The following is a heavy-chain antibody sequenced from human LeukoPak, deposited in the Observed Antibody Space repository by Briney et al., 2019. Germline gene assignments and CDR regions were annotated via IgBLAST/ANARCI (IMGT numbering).Heavy chain of an antibody. D-gene: IGHD3-3*01. Sequence: GGSLRLSCAASGFTFSSYAMSWVRQAPGKGLEWVSGISGNGGITYYADSVKGRFTISRDNSQNTLFLQMNSLRAEDTALYYCANQYSDLWSGYAYWGQGTLVSVSS. CDR3: ANQYSDLWSGYAY. CDR1: GFTFSSYA. V-gene: IGHV3-23*01. J-gene: IGHJ4*02. CDR2: ISGNGGIT.